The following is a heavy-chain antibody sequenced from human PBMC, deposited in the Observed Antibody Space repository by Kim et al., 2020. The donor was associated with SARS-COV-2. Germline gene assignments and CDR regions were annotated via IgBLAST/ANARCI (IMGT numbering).Heavy chain of an antibody. CDR1: GYSFTSYW. J-gene: IGHJ4*02. D-gene: IGHD1-20*01. Sequence: GESLKISCKGSGYSFTSYWISWVRQMPGKGLEWMGRIDPSDSYTNYSPSFQGHVTISADKSISTAYLQWSSLNAADTAMYYCARGYNWNHYALDYWGQGTLVTVSP. CDR3: ARGYNWNHYALDY. V-gene: IGHV5-10-1*01. CDR2: IDPSDSYT.